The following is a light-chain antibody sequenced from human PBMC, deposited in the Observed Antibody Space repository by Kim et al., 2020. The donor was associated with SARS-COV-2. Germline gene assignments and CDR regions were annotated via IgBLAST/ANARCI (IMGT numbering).Light chain of an antibody. V-gene: IGLV2-11*01. Sequence: QSVTISSTGTSSDVSGYNYVSCYQQHPAKAPNLMIYDVSKQPSGVPDRFSGSKSGSTASLTISGRQAEDEADYYCCTYAGSYTFSVFGTGTKVTVL. J-gene: IGLJ1*01. CDR2: DVS. CDR1: SSDVSGYNY. CDR3: CTYAGSYTFSV.